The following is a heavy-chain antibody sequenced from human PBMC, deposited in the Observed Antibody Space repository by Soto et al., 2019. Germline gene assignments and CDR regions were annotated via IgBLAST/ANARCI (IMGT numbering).Heavy chain of an antibody. CDR3: ARDASGHDFWDGPWYFDS. V-gene: IGHV4-59*01. J-gene: IGHJ4*02. D-gene: IGHD3-3*01. Sequence: QVQLQESGPGLVKPSETLSLTCTVSGGSISSSYWSWIRQPPGKGLEWLGYVYYIGSTKYNPSLKNRITISVDTSQNQFSLKLESVTAADTALYYCARDASGHDFWDGPWYFDSWGQGTLVNVSS. CDR2: VYYIGST. CDR1: GGSISSSY.